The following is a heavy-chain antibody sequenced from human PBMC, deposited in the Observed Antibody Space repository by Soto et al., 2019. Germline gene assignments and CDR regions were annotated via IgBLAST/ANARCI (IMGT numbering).Heavy chain of an antibody. V-gene: IGHV3-48*03. CDR3: ARYDPPTAEESNYYYYYGMDV. J-gene: IGHJ6*02. Sequence: GTLRLSCAAYGLNFSNSEMSWVRQAPGKGVEWVSYISSSDRTINYGDSVMHRLTISRYNAKNSLYMQMNSLRAEDTAVYYCARYDPPTAEESNYYYYYGMDVWGQGTTVTVSS. D-gene: IGHD1-26*01. CDR2: ISSSDRTI. CDR1: GLNFSNSE.